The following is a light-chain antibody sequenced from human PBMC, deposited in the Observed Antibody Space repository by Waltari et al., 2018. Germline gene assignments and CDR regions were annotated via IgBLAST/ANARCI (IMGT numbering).Light chain of an antibody. V-gene: IGKV2-28*01. CDR1: QSLLYSNGYNY. J-gene: IGKJ1*01. CDR3: MQSLQTSWT. Sequence: DIVMTQSPLSLPVTPGEPASISCRSSQSLLYSNGYNYLDWYLQKPGQSPQLLIYLGSNRASGVPDRFSGSGSDTDFTLKISRVEAEDVGVYYCMQSLQTSWTFGQGTKVEIK. CDR2: LGS.